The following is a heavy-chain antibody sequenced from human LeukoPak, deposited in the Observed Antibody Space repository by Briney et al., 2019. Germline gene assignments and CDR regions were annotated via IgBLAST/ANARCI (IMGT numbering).Heavy chain of an antibody. CDR3: AKEAMYCRTDTRCHLH. CDR2: ISGSATTT. V-gene: IGHV3-23*01. Sequence: PGGSLRLSCAASGFTFTTYAMSWVRLAPGKGLEWASAISGSATTTYYADSVKGRFTISRDNSENTLYLQMNSLRAEDTAVYYCAKEAMYCRTDTRCHLHWGQGTLVTVSS. D-gene: IGHD2-2*01. J-gene: IGHJ4*02. CDR1: GFTFTTYA.